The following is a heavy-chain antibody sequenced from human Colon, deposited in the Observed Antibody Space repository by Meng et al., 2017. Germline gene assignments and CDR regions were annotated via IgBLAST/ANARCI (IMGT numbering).Heavy chain of an antibody. D-gene: IGHD4-17*01. CDR2: IYYSGKT. V-gene: IGHV4-31*03. J-gene: IGHJ5*02. Sequence: QVLLQESGPGLVEASETLSLTCTVSGDSITRGGYYWSWIRQHPGKGLESIGSIYYSGKTYYNPSLKNRVFISVDKSKTQFSLKLYSVTAADTAVYYCARANGDYDVTWFDPWGQGTLVTVSS. CDR1: GDSITRGGYY. CDR3: ARANGDYDVTWFDP.